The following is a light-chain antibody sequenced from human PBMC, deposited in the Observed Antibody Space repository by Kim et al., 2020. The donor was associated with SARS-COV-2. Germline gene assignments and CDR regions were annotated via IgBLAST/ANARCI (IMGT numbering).Light chain of an antibody. CDR3: QQYSTPPPGALT. J-gene: IGKJ4*01. CDR2: DAS. CDR1: QSVNNNL. Sequence: EIVLTQSPATLSLSPGERATVSCGASQSVNNNLLAWYQQKPGLAPRLLIYDASSRATGIPDRFSGSGSGTDFTLTIARLEPEDFAVYYCQQYSTPPPGALTFGGGTKVDIK. V-gene: IGKV3D-20*01.